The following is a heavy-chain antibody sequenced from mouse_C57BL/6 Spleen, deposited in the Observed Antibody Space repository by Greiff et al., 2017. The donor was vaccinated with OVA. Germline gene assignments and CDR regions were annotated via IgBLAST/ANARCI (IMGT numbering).Heavy chain of an antibody. V-gene: IGHV3-6*01. Sequence: EVKLLESGPGLVKPSQSLSLTCSVTGYSITSGYYWNWIRQFPGNKLEWMGYISYDGSNNYNPSLKNRISITRDTSKNQFFLKLNSVTTEDTATYYCASTTVVADYFDYWGQGTTLTVSS. CDR3: ASTTVVADYFDY. J-gene: IGHJ2*01. CDR2: ISYDGSN. D-gene: IGHD1-1*01. CDR1: GYSITSGYY.